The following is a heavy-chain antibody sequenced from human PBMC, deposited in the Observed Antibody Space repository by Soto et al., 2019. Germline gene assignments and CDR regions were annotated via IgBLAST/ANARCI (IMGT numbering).Heavy chain of an antibody. CDR3: ARDYRTTGFDY. V-gene: IGHV1-18*01. CDR1: GYSFTSYG. Sequence: ASVKVSCEASGYSFTSYGISWVRQAPGQGLEWMGWISAYNGNTNYAQKLQGRVTMTTDTSTSTAYMELRSLRSDDTAVYYCARDYRTTGFDYWGQGTLVTVSS. D-gene: IGHD3-16*02. J-gene: IGHJ4*02. CDR2: ISAYNGNT.